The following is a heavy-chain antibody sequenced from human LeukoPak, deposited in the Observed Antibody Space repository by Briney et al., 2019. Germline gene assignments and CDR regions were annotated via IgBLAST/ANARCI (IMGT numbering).Heavy chain of an antibody. D-gene: IGHD2-15*01. CDR1: GGSISSSSYY. Sequence: SETLSLTCTVSGGSISSSSYYWGWIRQPPGKGLEWIGGIYYSGSTYYNPSLKSRVTISVDTSKNQFSLKLSSVTAADTAVYYCAAIVVVVAATSPFDYWGQGTLVTVSS. CDR3: AAIVVVVAATSPFDY. J-gene: IGHJ4*02. V-gene: IGHV4-39*07. CDR2: IYYSGST.